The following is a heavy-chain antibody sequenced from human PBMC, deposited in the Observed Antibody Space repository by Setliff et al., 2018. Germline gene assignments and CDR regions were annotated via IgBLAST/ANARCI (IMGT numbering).Heavy chain of an antibody. CDR1: GGSISSGGYY. CDR3: ASITMVRGRQYTIDY. D-gene: IGHD3-10*01. V-gene: IGHV4-31*03. CDR2: IYYSGST. Sequence: SETLSLTCTVSGGSISSGGYYCSWIRQHPGKGLEWIGYIYYSGSTYYNPSLKSRVTISVDTSKNQFSLKLRSVTAADTAVYYCASITMVRGRQYTIDYWGQGTLVTVSS. J-gene: IGHJ4*02.